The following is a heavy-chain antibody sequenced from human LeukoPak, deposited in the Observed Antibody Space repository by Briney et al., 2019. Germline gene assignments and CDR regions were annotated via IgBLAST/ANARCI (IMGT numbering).Heavy chain of an antibody. CDR3: ARAGEYCSGGSCYSGVYFDY. Sequence: SVKVSCKASGGTFSSYAISWVRQAPGQGLEWMGGIIPIFGKADYAQKFQDRVTITADESTSTAYMELSSLRSEDTALYYCARAGEYCSGGSCYSGVYFDYWGQGTLVTVSS. J-gene: IGHJ4*02. D-gene: IGHD2-15*01. V-gene: IGHV1-69*01. CDR2: IIPIFGKA. CDR1: GGTFSSYA.